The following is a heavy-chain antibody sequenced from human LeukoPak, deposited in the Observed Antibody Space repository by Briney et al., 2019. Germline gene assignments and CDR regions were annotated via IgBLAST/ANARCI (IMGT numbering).Heavy chain of an antibody. CDR3: ARRRDYHLDV. Sequence: GESLKISCKGSGYSFTSYWIAWVRQMPGKGLEWMGIIYPGDSDTRYSPSFQGQVTISADKPIRTAYLQWSSLTASDTAMYYSARRRDYHLDVWGKGTTVTVSS. J-gene: IGHJ6*03. CDR1: GYSFTSYW. CDR2: IYPGDSDT. V-gene: IGHV5-51*01.